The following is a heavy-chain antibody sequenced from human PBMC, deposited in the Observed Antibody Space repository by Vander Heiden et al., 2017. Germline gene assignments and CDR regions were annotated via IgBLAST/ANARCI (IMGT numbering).Heavy chain of an antibody. J-gene: IGHJ6*02. CDR1: GFTFSTYS. D-gene: IGHD2-2*01. CDR2: ISSTTSYI. V-gene: IGHV3-21*01. Sequence: EVQLVESGGGLVKPGGSLRLSCAASGFTFSTYSMNWVRQAPGKGLEWVSSISSTTSYIYYADSVKGRFTISRDNAENSLFLQMNSLRAEDTAAYYCARVKSTMGYFYGLDVWGQGTTVTVYS. CDR3: ARVKSTMGYFYGLDV.